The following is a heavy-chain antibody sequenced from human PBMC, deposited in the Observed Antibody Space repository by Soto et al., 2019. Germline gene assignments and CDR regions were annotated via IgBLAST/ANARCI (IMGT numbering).Heavy chain of an antibody. CDR2: ISSSGTTI. CDR1: GFTFSSYS. J-gene: IGHJ4*02. V-gene: IGHV3-48*01. D-gene: IGHD3-22*01. Sequence: PGGSLRLSCVASGFTFSSYSMNWVRQAPGKGLEWVSYISSSGTTIYYADSVKGRFTISRDNGKNSLYLQMNSLRAEDTAVYYCARDAAGYYDSSALYWGQGTLLTVSS. CDR3: ARDAAGYYDSSALY.